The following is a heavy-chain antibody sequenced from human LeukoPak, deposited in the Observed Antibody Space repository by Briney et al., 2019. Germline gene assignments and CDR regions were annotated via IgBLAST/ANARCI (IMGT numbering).Heavy chain of an antibody. CDR3: AKDHNGRALAAVGTSGFQH. D-gene: IGHD6-13*01. CDR2: IDSSGSVK. V-gene: IGHV3-11*01. CDR1: GFTFSDYY. J-gene: IGHJ1*01. Sequence: GGSLRLSCAASGFTFSDYYMSWIRQSPGKGLEWISYIDSSGSVKYFADSVRGRFTISRDNAKNSLYLQMNSLRAEDTALYYCAKDHNGRALAAVGTSGFQHWGQGTLVTVSS.